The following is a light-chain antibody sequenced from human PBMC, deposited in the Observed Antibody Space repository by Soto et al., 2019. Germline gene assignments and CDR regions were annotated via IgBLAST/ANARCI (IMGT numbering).Light chain of an antibody. Sequence: QLVLTQSSSASASLGSSVMLTCTLSSGHSSYIIAWHQQQPGKAPRYLMKLEGSGSYNKGSGVPDRFSGSSSGADRYLTISTLHFEDEADYYCETWDSNPRVFGGGTKLTVL. V-gene: IGLV4-60*02. CDR1: SGHSSYI. CDR2: LEGSGSY. CDR3: ETWDSNPRV. J-gene: IGLJ3*02.